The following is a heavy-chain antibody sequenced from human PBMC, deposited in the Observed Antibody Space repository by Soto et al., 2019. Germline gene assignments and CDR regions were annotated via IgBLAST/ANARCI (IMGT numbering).Heavy chain of an antibody. CDR1: RFSFSNYG. J-gene: IGHJ4*02. CDR3: AKGSFSAHQSLDH. V-gene: IGHV3-30*18. CDR2: ISSDGNDK. D-gene: IGHD1-26*01. Sequence: QVQVVESGGGVVQPARSLRLSCAASRFSFSNYGMHWVRQALGKGQEWVTTISSDGNDKYYAGSVKGRFTISRDNSENTLDLQMNGLRAEDTAVYYCAKGSFSAHQSLDHWGQGTLVTVSS.